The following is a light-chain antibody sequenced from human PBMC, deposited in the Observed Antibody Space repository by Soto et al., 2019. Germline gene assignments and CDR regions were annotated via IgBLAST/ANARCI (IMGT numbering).Light chain of an antibody. V-gene: IGLV4-69*01. J-gene: IGLJ3*02. CDR3: QTWGTGPWV. CDR2: LNSGGSH. Sequence: QLVLTQSPSASASLGASVKLTCTLSSGHSSYAIAWHQQQPEKGPRSLMKLNSGGSHSKGDGIPDRFSGSSSGAERYLTISSLQSEDEADYYCQTWGTGPWVFGGGTKLTVL. CDR1: SGHSSYA.